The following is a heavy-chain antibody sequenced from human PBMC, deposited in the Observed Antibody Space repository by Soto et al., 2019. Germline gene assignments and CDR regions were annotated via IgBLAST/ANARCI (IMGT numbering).Heavy chain of an antibody. V-gene: IGHV4-39*01. J-gene: IGHJ6*02. CDR3: ARHEVVVVPAAIAPYGMDV. CDR2: IYYSGST. CDR1: GGSISSSSYY. D-gene: IGHD2-2*01. Sequence: LSLTCTVSGGSISSSSYYWGWIRQPPGKGLEWIGSIYYSGSTYYNPSLKSRVTISVDTSKNQFSLKLSSVTAADTAVYYCARHEVVVVPAAIAPYGMDVWGQGTTVTVAS.